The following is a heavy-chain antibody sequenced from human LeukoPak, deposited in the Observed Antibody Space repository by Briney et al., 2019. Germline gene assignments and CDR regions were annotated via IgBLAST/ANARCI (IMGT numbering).Heavy chain of an antibody. V-gene: IGHV3-53*04. CDR2: IYSGGST. D-gene: IGHD6-13*01. Sequence: PGGSLRLSCAASGFTVSSNYMSWVRQAPGKGPEWVSVIYSGGSTYYADSVKGRFTISRHNSKNTLYLQMNSLRAEDKAVYYCARGPGIADQYWGQGTLVTVSS. CDR1: GFTVSSNY. CDR3: ARGPGIADQY. J-gene: IGHJ4*02.